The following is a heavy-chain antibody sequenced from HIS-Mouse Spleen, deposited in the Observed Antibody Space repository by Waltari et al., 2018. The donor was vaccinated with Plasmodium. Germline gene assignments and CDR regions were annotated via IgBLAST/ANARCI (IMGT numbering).Heavy chain of an antibody. J-gene: IGHJ2*01. CDR1: GGSFIAYY. V-gene: IGHV4-34*01. CDR2: INHSGST. Sequence: QVQLQQWGAGLLKPSATLSLPCAVYGGSFIAYYWRWLRQPPGKGLEWIGEINHSGSTNYNPSLKSRVTISVDTSKNQFSLKLSSVTAADTAVYYCARVTSSGVYWYFDLWGRGTLVTVSS. D-gene: IGHD3-3*01. CDR3: ARVTSSGVYWYFDL.